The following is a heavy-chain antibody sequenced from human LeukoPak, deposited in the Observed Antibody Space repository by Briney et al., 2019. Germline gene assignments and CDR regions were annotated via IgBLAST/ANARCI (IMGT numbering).Heavy chain of an antibody. D-gene: IGHD6-19*01. Sequence: GGSLRLSCAASGFTFSSYAIHWVRQAPGKGLEYVSAISSNGGSTFYANSVKGRFIVSRDNSKNTLSLQMGSLRAEDLAVYYCARRAPGFSSGWLDYWGRGTLVTVSS. CDR3: ARRAPGFSSGWLDY. V-gene: IGHV3-64*01. J-gene: IGHJ4*02. CDR1: GFTFSSYA. CDR2: ISSNGGST.